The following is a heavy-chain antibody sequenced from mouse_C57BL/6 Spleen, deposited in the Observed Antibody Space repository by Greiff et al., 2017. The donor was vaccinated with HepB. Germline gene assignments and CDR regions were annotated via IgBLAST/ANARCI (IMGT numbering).Heavy chain of an antibody. D-gene: IGHD3-2*02. CDR2: ISSGGSYT. J-gene: IGHJ3*01. V-gene: IGHV5-6*01. CDR3: ARFPDSSGTAWFAY. CDR1: GFTFSSYG. Sequence: EVKLQESGGDLVKPGGSLKLSCAASGFTFSSYGMSWVRQTPDKKLEWVATISSGGSYTYYPDSVKGRFTISRDNAKNTLYLQMSSLKSEDTAMYYCARFPDSSGTAWFAYWGQGTLVTVSA.